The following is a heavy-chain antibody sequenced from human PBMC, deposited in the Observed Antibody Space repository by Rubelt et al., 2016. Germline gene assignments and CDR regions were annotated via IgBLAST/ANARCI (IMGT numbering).Heavy chain of an antibody. J-gene: IGHJ4*02. Sequence: QVQLVESGGGVVQPGRSLRLSCAASGFTFSSFGMHWVRQAPGKGLEWVAVISNDGRNKYYADSVKGRFTVSRDSSKNTMYLQMNMLRAEDTAIYYCAKDLITTVTPGDIVDYWGQGTLVTVSS. CDR1: GFTFSSFG. CDR2: ISNDGRNK. V-gene: IGHV3-30*18. D-gene: IGHD3-22*01. CDR3: AKDLITTVTPGDIVDY.